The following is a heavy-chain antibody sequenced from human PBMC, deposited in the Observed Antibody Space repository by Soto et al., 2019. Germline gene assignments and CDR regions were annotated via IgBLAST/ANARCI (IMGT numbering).Heavy chain of an antibody. Sequence: GESLKISCKGSGYSFTSYWISWVRQMPGKGLEWMGRIDPSDSYTNYSPSFQGHVTISADKSISNAYLQWSSLKASDTAMYYCARRYNWGNYYYYGMDVWGQGTTVTVSS. D-gene: IGHD1-20*01. J-gene: IGHJ6*02. CDR1: GYSFTSYW. V-gene: IGHV5-10-1*01. CDR2: IDPSDSYT. CDR3: ARRYNWGNYYYYGMDV.